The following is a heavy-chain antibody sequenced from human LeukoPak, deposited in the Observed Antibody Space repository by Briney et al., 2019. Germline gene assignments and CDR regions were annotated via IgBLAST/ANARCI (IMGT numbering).Heavy chain of an antibody. Sequence: SETLSLTCSVSGGSISSYYWNWIPQPPGKGLEWIGYIYQNGNTYYNPSLKSRVTISVDRSKNQFSLNLSSVTAADTAVYYCGRGGIAAAASGIDYWGQGTLVAVSS. V-gene: IGHV4-59*12. J-gene: IGHJ4*02. D-gene: IGHD6-13*01. CDR2: IYQNGNT. CDR3: GRGGIAAAASGIDY. CDR1: GGSISSYY.